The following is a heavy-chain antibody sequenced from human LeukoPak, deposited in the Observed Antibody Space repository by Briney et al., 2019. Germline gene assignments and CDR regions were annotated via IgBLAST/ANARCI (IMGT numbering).Heavy chain of an antibody. CDR1: GFTFSSYA. CDR2: ISGSGGST. J-gene: IGHJ4*02. D-gene: IGHD3-10*01. V-gene: IGHV3-23*01. Sequence: GGSLRLSCAASGFTFSSYAMSWVRQAPGKGLEWVSAISGSGGSTYYADSVKGRFTISRDNSKNTLYLQMNSLRAEDTAVYYCAKSGLVRGVTPFHFDYWGQGTLVTVSS. CDR3: AKSGLVRGVTPFHFDY.